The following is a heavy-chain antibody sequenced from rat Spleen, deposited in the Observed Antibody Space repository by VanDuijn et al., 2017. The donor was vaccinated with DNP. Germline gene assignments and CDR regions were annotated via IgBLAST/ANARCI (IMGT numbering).Heavy chain of an antibody. CDR3: ATFEGRDA. J-gene: IGHJ3*01. D-gene: IGHD1-11*01. CDR2: IIYDGSRP. V-gene: IGHV5S10*01. CDR1: GFTFSDYN. Sequence: EVQLVESGGGLVQPGRSLKLSCAASGFTFSDYNMAWVRQAPKRGLEWVANIIYDGSRPYYRDSVKGRFTTSRDNANRTLYRQMDSLRSEDTATYYCATFEGRDAWGQGTLVTVSS.